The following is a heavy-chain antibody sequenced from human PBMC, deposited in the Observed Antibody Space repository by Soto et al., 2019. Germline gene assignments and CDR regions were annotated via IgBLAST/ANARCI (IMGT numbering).Heavy chain of an antibody. Sequence: WGSLRLSCAASGFTFTRYSMSWVRQAPGKGLEWVSSISSTTNYIYYADSMKGRFTVSRDNAKNSVYLEMNSLSAEDTAVYYCARESEDLTSNFDYWGQGTLVTVSS. CDR3: ARESEDLTSNFDY. V-gene: IGHV3-21*01. J-gene: IGHJ4*02. CDR2: ISSTTNYI. CDR1: GFTFTRYS.